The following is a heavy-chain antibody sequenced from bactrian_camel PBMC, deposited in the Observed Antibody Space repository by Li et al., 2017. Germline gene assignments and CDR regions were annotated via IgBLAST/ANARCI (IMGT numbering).Heavy chain of an antibody. CDR2: IRRDDLT. CDR1: GLSVSDFS. J-gene: IGHJ4*01. D-gene: IGHD7*01. V-gene: IGHV3S55*01. CDR3: AASDCRTGYEK. Sequence: VQLVESGGGSVQTGGSLRLSCAPSGLSVSDFSMAWFRQSPGKEREAVAAIRRDDLTAYTDSVKGRFTISKDKAKNTLYLQMNNLKPEDTGVYYCAASDCRTGYEKWGQGTQVTVS.